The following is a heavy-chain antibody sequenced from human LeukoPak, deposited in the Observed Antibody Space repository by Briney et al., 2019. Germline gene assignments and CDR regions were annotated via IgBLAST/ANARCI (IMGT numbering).Heavy chain of an antibody. Sequence: GGSLRLSCAASGFTFSSYAMSWVRQAPGKGLEWVSAISGSGGSTYYADPVKGRFTISRDNSKNTLYLQMNSLRAEDTAVYYCAKTNVDSSGWYSLGSFDYWGQGTLLTVSS. D-gene: IGHD6-19*01. CDR2: ISGSGGST. V-gene: IGHV3-23*01. CDR1: GFTFSSYA. J-gene: IGHJ4*02. CDR3: AKTNVDSSGWYSLGSFDY.